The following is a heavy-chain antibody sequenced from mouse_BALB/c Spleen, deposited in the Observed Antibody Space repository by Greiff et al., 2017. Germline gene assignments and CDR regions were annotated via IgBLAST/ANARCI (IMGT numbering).Heavy chain of an antibody. CDR2: IWTGGGT. Sequence: QVQLKQSGPGLVAPSQSLSITCTVSGFSLTSYDISWIRQPPGKGLEWLGVIWTGGGTNYNSAFMSRLSISKDNSKSQVFLKMNSLQTDDTAIYYCVRGLRPYYFDYWGQGTTLTVSS. V-gene: IGHV2-9-2*01. CDR1: GFSLTSYD. D-gene: IGHD1-2*01. J-gene: IGHJ2*01. CDR3: VRGLRPYYFDY.